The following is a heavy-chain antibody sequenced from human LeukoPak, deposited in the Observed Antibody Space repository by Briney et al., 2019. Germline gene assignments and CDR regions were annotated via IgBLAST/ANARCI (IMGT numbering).Heavy chain of an antibody. V-gene: IGHV4-59*08. CDR2: IYYSGST. D-gene: IGHD2-2*01. J-gene: IGHJ6*03. Sequence: KASETLSLTCTVSGGSISSYYWSWIRQPPGKGLEWIGYIYYSGSTNYNPSLKSRVTISVDTSKNQFSLKLSSVTAADTAVYYCARQGGDIVVVPAAPVLGFSYMDVWGKGTTVTISS. CDR3: ARQGGDIVVVPAAPVLGFSYMDV. CDR1: GGSISSYY.